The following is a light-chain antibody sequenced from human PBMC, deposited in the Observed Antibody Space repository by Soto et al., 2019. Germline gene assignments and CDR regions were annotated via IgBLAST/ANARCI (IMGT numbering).Light chain of an antibody. CDR2: GAS. V-gene: IGKV3-20*01. Sequence: EIVLTQSPGTLSLSPGERATLSCRASQSASRSYLAWYQQKPGQAPRLLIYGASSRATGIPDRFSGSGSGTDFTLTISRLEPEDFAVYYCQQYGSARTFGQGTKVDI. CDR1: QSASRSY. J-gene: IGKJ1*01. CDR3: QQYGSART.